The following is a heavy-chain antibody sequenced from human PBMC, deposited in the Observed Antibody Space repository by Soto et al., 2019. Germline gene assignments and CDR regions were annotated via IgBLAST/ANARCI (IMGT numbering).Heavy chain of an antibody. V-gene: IGHV3-23*01. CDR3: VKRVIGYVPYFDY. CDR2: ISGSGSST. CDR1: GFTFSSYA. Sequence: EVQLLESGGDFVQPGGSLRLSCAASGFTFSSYAISWVRQAPGKGLEWVSAISGSGSSTYYADSVKGRFTISRDNSKNRLSLQMNSLRAEDTAVYYCVKRVIGYVPYFDYWGQGTLVTVSS. D-gene: IGHD3-22*01. J-gene: IGHJ4*02.